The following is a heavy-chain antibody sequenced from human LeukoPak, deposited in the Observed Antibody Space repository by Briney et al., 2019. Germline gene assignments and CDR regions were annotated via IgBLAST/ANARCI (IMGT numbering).Heavy chain of an antibody. CDR2: ISSSSSTI. J-gene: IGHJ3*02. V-gene: IGHV3-48*01. D-gene: IGHD1-26*01. CDR1: GFTLSSYS. Sequence: GGSLRLSCAASGFTLSSYSMNWVRQAPGKGLEWVSYISSSSSTIYYADSVKGRFTISRDNAKNSLYLQMNSLRAEDTAVYYCARDEYSGSYYVGYGAFDIWGQGTMVTVSS. CDR3: ARDEYSGSYYVGYGAFDI.